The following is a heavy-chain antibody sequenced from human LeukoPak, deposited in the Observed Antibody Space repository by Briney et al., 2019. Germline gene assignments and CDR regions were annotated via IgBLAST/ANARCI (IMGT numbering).Heavy chain of an antibody. CDR1: GFTFSSYA. Sequence: PGGSLRLSCAASGFTFSSYAMSWVRQAPGKGLEWVSAISGSGGSTYYADSVKGRFTISRDNSKNTLYLQMSSLRAEDTAVYYCAKGTEDYGALDYWGQGTLVTVSS. V-gene: IGHV3-23*01. D-gene: IGHD4-17*01. CDR2: ISGSGGST. J-gene: IGHJ4*02. CDR3: AKGTEDYGALDY.